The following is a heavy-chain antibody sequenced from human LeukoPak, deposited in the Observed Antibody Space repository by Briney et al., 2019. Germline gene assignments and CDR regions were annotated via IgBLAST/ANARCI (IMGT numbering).Heavy chain of an antibody. V-gene: IGHV3-7*01. Sequence: GGSLRLSCAASGFTFSDYWVSWLRQAPGQGLEWVANIKQDGSEKYYMDSVRGRFTISRDNAKNSLYLQMNSLRPEDTAVYYCARDRGHYYASGSYSQYWYFDLWGRGTLVTVSS. CDR2: IKQDGSEK. D-gene: IGHD3-10*01. J-gene: IGHJ2*01. CDR3: ARDRGHYYASGSYSQYWYFDL. CDR1: GFTFSDYW.